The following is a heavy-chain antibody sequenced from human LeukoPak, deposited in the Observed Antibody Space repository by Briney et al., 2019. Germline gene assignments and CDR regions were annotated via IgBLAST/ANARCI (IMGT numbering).Heavy chain of an antibody. CDR1: GYTFTSYG. V-gene: IGHV1-18*01. CDR2: ISAYNGDT. J-gene: IGHJ4*02. CDR3: ARGAKRWLQFKTSVGFDY. Sequence: GASVKVSCKASGYTFTSYGINWVRQAPGQGLEWMGWISAYNGDTNYAQKLQGRVTMTTDTSTSTAYMELRSLRSDDTAVYYCARGAKRWLQFKTSVGFDYWGQGTLVTVSS. D-gene: IGHD5-24*01.